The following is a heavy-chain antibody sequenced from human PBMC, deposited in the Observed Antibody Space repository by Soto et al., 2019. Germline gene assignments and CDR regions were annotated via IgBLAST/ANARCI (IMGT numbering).Heavy chain of an antibody. Sequence: QVQLVQSGAEVKKPGASVKVSCKASGYTFTRSGIIWVRQAPGQGPEWMGWISSYNGDTNYAQTFQGRVTMTTDTSTSTAYMELRSLRSDDTAVYYCAREGVAPYYYYGMYVWGQGTPVTVSS. CDR3: AREGVAPYYYYGMYV. CDR2: ISSYNGDT. D-gene: IGHD5-12*01. CDR1: GYTFTRSG. J-gene: IGHJ6*02. V-gene: IGHV1-18*01.